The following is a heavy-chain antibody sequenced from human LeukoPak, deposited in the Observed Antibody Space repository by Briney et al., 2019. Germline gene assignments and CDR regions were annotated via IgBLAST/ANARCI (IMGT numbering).Heavy chain of an antibody. D-gene: IGHD6-19*01. CDR2: INSRSGII. V-gene: IGHV3-48*01. CDR3: AKVAYSSGWYGGLDY. CDR1: GFTFSNYA. Sequence: GGSLRLSCAASGFTFSNYAMNWVRQAPGKGLEWVSYINSRSGIIRYADSVKGRFTISRDNAKKSLDLQMNSLRAEDTAVYYCAKVAYSSGWYGGLDYWGQGTLVTVSS. J-gene: IGHJ4*02.